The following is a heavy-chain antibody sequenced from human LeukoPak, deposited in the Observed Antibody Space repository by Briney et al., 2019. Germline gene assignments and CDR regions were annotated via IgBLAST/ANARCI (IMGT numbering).Heavy chain of an antibody. J-gene: IGHJ4*02. V-gene: IGHV1-18*01. CDR2: ISGYSGNT. D-gene: IGHD6-19*01. CDR3: ARGYSSGRDYYFDY. CDR1: GYTFTKYG. Sequence: GASVKVSCKASGYTFTKYGVSWVRQAPGQGLEWMGWISGYSGNTNYAQKLQGRVTMTTDTSTSTAYMELRSLRSDDTAIYYCARGYSSGRDYYFDYWGQGTLVTVSS.